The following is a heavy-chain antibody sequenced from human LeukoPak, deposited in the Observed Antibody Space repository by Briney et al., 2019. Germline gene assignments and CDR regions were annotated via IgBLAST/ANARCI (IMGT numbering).Heavy chain of an antibody. CDR2: ISSSRSYI. J-gene: IGHJ6*04. V-gene: IGHV3-48*03. D-gene: IGHD3-10*02. CDR3: AELGITMIGGV. CDR1: GFTFSSYE. Sequence: GGSLRLSCAASGFTFSSYEMNWVRQAPGKGLEWVSSISSSRSYIYYADSVKGRFTISRDNAKNSLYLQMNSLRAEDTAVYYCAELGITMIGGVWGKGTTVTISS.